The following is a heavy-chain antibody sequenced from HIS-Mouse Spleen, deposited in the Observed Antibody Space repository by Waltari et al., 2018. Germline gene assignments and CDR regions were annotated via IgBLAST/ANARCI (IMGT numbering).Heavy chain of an antibody. V-gene: IGHV3-74*01. CDR1: GFTFSSYW. D-gene: IGHD2-8*01. J-gene: IGHJ4*02. CDR3: ARGGLDIVLMVYAIDY. CDR2: INSDGSST. Sequence: EVQLVESGGGLVQPGGSLRLSCAASGFTFSSYWMPWVRQAPGKGLVWVSRINSDGSSTSYADSVKGRFTISRDNAKNTLYLQMNSLRAEDTAVYYCARGGLDIVLMVYAIDYWGQGTLVTVSS.